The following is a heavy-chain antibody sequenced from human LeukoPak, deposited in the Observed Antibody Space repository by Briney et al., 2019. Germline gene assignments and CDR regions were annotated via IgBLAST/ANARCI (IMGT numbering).Heavy chain of an antibody. CDR2: ISSSSSYI. J-gene: IGHJ3*02. CDR1: GFTFSSYS. V-gene: IGHV3-21*01. D-gene: IGHD2-21*02. Sequence: GGSLRLSCAASGFTFSSYSMNWVRQAPGKGLEWVSSISSSSSYIYYADSVKGRFTISRDKAKNSLYLQMNSLRAEDTAVYYCARGGDSAFDIWGQGTMVTVSS. CDR3: ARGGDSAFDI.